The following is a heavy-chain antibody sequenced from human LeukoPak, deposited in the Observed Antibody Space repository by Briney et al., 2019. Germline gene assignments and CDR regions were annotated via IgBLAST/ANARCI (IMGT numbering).Heavy chain of an antibody. CDR2: INNSGSA. J-gene: IGHJ6*02. Sequence: SETLSLICAVYGGSFSGYYWSWIRQPPGKGLEWIGDINNSGSANDNQSLKSLITISVDASKNQYSLQLSPVTAADADVYDCSRVQKNYCYYCYGMDDWGQGTTVTVSS. V-gene: IGHV4-34*01. CDR3: SRVQKNYCYYCYGMDD. CDR1: GGSFSGYY.